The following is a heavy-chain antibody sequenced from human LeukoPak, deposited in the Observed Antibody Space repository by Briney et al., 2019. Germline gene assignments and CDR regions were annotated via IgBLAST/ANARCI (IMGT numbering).Heavy chain of an antibody. V-gene: IGHV3-30*02. CDR3: ARGGTWTTPFDY. J-gene: IGHJ4*02. CDR1: GFTFSSYH. Sequence: GGSLRLSCAASGFTFSSYHMSWVRQAPGKGLEWVAFIRYDGSNKYYADSVKGRFTISRDNSKNTLYLQMNSLRAEDTAVYYCARGGTWTTPFDYWGQGNLVTVSS. CDR2: IRYDGSNK. D-gene: IGHD4-17*01.